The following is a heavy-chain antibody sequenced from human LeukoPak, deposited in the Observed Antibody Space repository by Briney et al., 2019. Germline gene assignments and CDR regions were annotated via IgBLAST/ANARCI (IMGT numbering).Heavy chain of an antibody. D-gene: IGHD2-2*01. V-gene: IGHV4-34*01. CDR3: ARVGGDIVVVPAADINYYYGMDV. Sequence: SETLSLICAVYGGSFSGYYWSWIRQPPGKGLEWIGEINHSGSTNYNPSLKSRVTISVDTSKNQFSLKLSSVTAADTAVYYCARVGGDIVVVPAADINYYYGMDVWGQGTTVTVSS. CDR1: GGSFSGYY. CDR2: INHSGST. J-gene: IGHJ6*02.